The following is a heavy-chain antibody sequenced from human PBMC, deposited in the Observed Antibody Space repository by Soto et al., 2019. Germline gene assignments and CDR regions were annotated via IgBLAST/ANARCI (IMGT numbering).Heavy chain of an antibody. CDR1: GFIFENFG. D-gene: IGHD1-26*01. CDR3: AKNQGVELVPLATVDWFDP. V-gene: IGHV3-23*01. J-gene: IGHJ5*02. Sequence: GGSLRLSCAASGFIFENFGMSWVRQVPGKGLEWISSIRGSGFKKYYADSVKGPFTISRDNSKSTVYLELNNLSAEDTAVYHCAKNQGVELVPLATVDWFDPWGQGSGGTAPQ. CDR2: IRGSGFKK.